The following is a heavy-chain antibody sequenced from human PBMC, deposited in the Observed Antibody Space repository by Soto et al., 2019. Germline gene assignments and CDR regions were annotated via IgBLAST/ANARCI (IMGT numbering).Heavy chain of an antibody. CDR2: ISGSGGST. D-gene: IGHD6-6*01. Sequence: GGSLRLSCAASGFTFSSYAMSWVRQAPGKGLEWVSAISGSGGSTYYADSVKGRFTISRDNSKNTLYLQMNSLRAEDTAVYYCAKDSPMFEYSSPYHVDYWGQGTLVTVSS. J-gene: IGHJ4*02. V-gene: IGHV3-23*01. CDR3: AKDSPMFEYSSPYHVDY. CDR1: GFTFSSYA.